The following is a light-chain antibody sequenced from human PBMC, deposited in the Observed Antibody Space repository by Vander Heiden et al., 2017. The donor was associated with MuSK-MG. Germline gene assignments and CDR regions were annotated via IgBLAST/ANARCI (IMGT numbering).Light chain of an antibody. V-gene: IGLV1-44*01. J-gene: IGLJ2*01. CDR3: AAWDDSLNVVV. CDR2: RND. CDR1: SSNIGSNT. Sequence: QSALTQPPSASGTPGQRVTISCSGSSSNIGSNTGDWYQHLPGTAPKLLIYRNDQRPSGVPDRFSGSKSGTSASLAISGLQSEDEADYYCAAWDDSLNVVVFGGGTKLTVL.